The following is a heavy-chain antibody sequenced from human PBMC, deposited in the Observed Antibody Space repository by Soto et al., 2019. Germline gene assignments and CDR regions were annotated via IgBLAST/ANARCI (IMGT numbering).Heavy chain of an antibody. CDR2: IYYSGST. D-gene: IGHD3-22*01. CDR1: GGSISSGGYY. J-gene: IGHJ4*02. V-gene: IGHV4-31*03. CDR3: ARMNYYDSSGYYDFDY. Sequence: SETLSLTCTVSGGSISSGGYYWSWIRQHPGKGLEWIGYIYYSGSTYYKPSLKSRVTISVDTSKNQFSLKLSSVTAADTAVYFCARMNYYDSSGYYDFDYWGQGTLVTVSS.